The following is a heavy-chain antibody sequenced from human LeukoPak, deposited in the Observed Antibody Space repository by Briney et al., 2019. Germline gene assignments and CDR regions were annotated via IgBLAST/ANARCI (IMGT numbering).Heavy chain of an antibody. Sequence: PGGSLRLSCAASGFTFSSYSMNWVRQAPGKGLEWVSYISSSSSTIDYADSVKGRFTISRDNAKNSLYLQMNSLRAEDTAVYYCARAVHYGERLDYWGQGTLVTVSS. CDR2: ISSSSSTI. CDR3: ARAVHYGERLDY. CDR1: GFTFSSYS. J-gene: IGHJ4*02. D-gene: IGHD4-17*01. V-gene: IGHV3-48*01.